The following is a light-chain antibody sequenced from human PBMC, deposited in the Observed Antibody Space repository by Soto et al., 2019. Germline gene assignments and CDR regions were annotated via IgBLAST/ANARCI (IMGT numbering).Light chain of an antibody. J-gene: IGKJ4*01. CDR2: DTS. Sequence: EIVLTQSPATRSLSPGERATLSCRASESVSDYIAWYQQKPGQPPRLVIYDTSKRATGVPARFSGSGSGTDFTLTISSLEPEDFAVYYCQQRTNWLTFGGGTKVEIK. V-gene: IGKV3-11*01. CDR1: ESVSDY. CDR3: QQRTNWLT.